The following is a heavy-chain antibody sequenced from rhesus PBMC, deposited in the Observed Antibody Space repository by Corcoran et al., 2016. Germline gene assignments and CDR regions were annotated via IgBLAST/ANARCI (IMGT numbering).Heavy chain of an antibody. J-gene: IGHJ3*01. CDR1: GASIRTNYW. CDR2: IYGSSTST. Sequence: QVQLQQSSPGLVKPSETLSLTCAVSGASIRTNYWSWIRQSPGKGLEWIGYIYGSSTSTNYNPSLKSRVTISKDTSKNQFSLKLSSVTAADTAVYYCARESWAFDFWGQGLRVTVSS. V-gene: IGHV4S10*01. CDR3: ARESWAFDF.